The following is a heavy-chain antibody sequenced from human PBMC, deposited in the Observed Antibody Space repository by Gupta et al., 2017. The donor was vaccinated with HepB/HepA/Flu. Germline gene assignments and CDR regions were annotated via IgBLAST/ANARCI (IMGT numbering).Heavy chain of an antibody. V-gene: IGHV3-30-3*01. CDR3: ARDLRIAAAGIDY. CDR1: GFTFSSYA. CDR2: ISYDGSNK. J-gene: IGHJ4*02. D-gene: IGHD6-13*01. Sequence: QVQLVESGGGVVQPGRSLRLSCAASGFTFSSYAMHWVRQAPGKGLEWVAVISYDGSNKYYADSVKGRFTISRDNSKNTLYLQMNSLRAEDTAVYYCARDLRIAAAGIDYWGQGTLVTVSS.